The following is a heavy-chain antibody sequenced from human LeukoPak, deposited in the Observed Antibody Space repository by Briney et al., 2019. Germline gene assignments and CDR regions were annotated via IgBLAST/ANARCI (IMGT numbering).Heavy chain of an antibody. V-gene: IGHV4-34*01. D-gene: IGHD2-2*01. J-gene: IGHJ4*02. CDR1: GGSFSGYY. CDR2: INHSGST. Sequence: SETLSLTCAVYGGSFSGYYWSWIRQPPGKGLEWIGEINHSGSTNYNPSLKSRVTISVDTSKNQFSLKLSSVTAADTAVCYCARDVVVPAALRYFDCWGQGTLVTVSS. CDR3: ARDVVVPAALRYFDC.